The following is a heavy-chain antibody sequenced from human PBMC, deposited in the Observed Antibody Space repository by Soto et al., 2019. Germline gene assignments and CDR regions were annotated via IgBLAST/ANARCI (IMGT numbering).Heavy chain of an antibody. Sequence: VQLVESGGGVVQPGRSLRLSCAASGFTFSSYGMHWVRQAPGKGLEWVAVISYDGSNKYYADSVKGRFTISRDNSKNTLYLQMNSLRAEDTAVYYCAKDLVSKQSIAARRGGMDVWGQGTTVTVSS. CDR3: AKDLVSKQSIAARRGGMDV. CDR2: ISYDGSNK. J-gene: IGHJ6*02. CDR1: GFTFSSYG. V-gene: IGHV3-30*18. D-gene: IGHD6-6*01.